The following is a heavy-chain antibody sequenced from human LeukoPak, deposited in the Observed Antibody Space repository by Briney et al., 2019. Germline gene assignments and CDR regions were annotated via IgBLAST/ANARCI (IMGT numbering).Heavy chain of an antibody. J-gene: IGHJ5*02. V-gene: IGHV3-7*01. D-gene: IGHD3-22*01. CDR1: GFTFSSYE. CDR2: IKQDGSEK. CDR3: VRDIVIVYYDSSGYYLP. Sequence: GGSLRLSCAASGFTFSSYEMNWVRQAPGKGLEWVANIKQDGSEKYYVDSVKGRFSISRDNAKNSLYLQMNSLRAEDTAVYYCVRDIVIVYYDSSGYYLPWGQGTLVTVSS.